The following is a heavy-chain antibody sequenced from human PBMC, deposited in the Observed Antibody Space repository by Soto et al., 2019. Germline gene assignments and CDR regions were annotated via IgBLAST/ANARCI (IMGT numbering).Heavy chain of an antibody. CDR2: IYYSGST. CDR3: ARLYDILPYFDY. D-gene: IGHD3-9*01. CDR1: GGSISSYY. Sequence: SETLSLTCTVSGGSISSYYWSWIRQPPGKGLEWIGYIYYSGSTNYNPSLKSRVTISVDTSKNQFSLKLSSVTAADTAVYYCARLYDILPYFDYWGQGTLVTVSS. J-gene: IGHJ4*02. V-gene: IGHV4-59*08.